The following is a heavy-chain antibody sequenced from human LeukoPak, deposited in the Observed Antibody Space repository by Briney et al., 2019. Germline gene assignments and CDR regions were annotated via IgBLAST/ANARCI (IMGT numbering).Heavy chain of an antibody. J-gene: IGHJ6*03. D-gene: IGHD3-10*01. V-gene: IGHV4-34*01. CDR1: GGSFSGYY. CDR2: INHSGST. CDR3: ARGEVMVRGVIITLDYYYYMDV. Sequence: KSSETLSLTCAVYGGSFSGYYWSWIRQPPGKGLEWIGEINHSGSTNYNPSLKSRVTISVDTSKNQFSLKLSSVTAADTAVYYCARGEVMVRGVIITLDYYYYMDVWGKGTTVTVSS.